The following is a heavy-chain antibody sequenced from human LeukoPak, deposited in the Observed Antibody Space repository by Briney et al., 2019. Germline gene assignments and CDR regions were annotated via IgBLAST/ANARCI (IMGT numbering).Heavy chain of an antibody. Sequence: ASVKVSCRASGYTFTSYGISWVRQAPGQGLEWMGWISAYNGNTNYAQKLQGRVTMTTDTSTSTAYMELRSLRSDDTAVYYCASRAAPVTLGYWGQGTLVTVSS. D-gene: IGHD2-15*01. V-gene: IGHV1-18*01. CDR3: ASRAAPVTLGY. J-gene: IGHJ4*02. CDR1: GYTFTSYG. CDR2: ISAYNGNT.